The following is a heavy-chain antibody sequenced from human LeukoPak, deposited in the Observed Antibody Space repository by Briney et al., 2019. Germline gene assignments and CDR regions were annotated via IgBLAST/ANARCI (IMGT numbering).Heavy chain of an antibody. V-gene: IGHV1-8*01. CDR3: ARTDYDFWSGYSSGTDY. J-gene: IGHJ4*02. Sequence: ASVKVSCKASGYTFTSYDINWVRQATGQGLEWMGWMNPNSGNTGYAQKFQGRVTMTRNTSISTAYMELSSLRSEDTAVYCCARTDYDFWSGYSSGTDYWGQGTLVTVSS. CDR2: MNPNSGNT. CDR1: GYTFTSYD. D-gene: IGHD3-3*01.